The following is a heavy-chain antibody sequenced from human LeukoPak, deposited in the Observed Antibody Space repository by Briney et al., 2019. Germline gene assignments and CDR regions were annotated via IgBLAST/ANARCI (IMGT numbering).Heavy chain of an antibody. Sequence: SETLSLTCTVSGGSISSGDYYWSWIRQPPGKGLEWIGYIYYSGSTYYNPSLNSRVTISVDTSKNQFSLKLSSVTAADTAVYYCARESPYDSSGLWGQGTLVTVSS. CDR2: IYYSGST. CDR1: GGSISSGDYY. V-gene: IGHV4-30-4*01. CDR3: ARESPYDSSGL. D-gene: IGHD3-22*01. J-gene: IGHJ4*02.